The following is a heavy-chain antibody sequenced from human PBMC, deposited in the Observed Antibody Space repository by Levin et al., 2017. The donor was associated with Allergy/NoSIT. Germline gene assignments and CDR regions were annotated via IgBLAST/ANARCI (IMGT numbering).Heavy chain of an antibody. CDR1: GFTFSSYW. J-gene: IGHJ4*02. V-gene: IGHV3-7*01. CDR2: IKQDGSEK. D-gene: IGHD3-22*01. CDR3: AREKVVVITTLGFDY. Sequence: GESLKISCAASGFTFSSYWMSWVRQAPGKGLEWVANIKQDGSEKYYVDSVKGRFTISRDNAKNSLYLQMNSLRAEDTAVYYCAREKVVVITTLGFDYWGQGTLVTVSS.